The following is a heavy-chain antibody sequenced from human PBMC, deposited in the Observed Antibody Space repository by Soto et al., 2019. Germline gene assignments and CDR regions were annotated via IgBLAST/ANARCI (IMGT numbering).Heavy chain of an antibody. CDR1: GYTYTSYD. D-gene: IGHD4-17*01. CDR2: MNPNSGNT. Sequence: QVQLVQSGAEVKKPGASVKVSCKAAGYTYTSYDMNRVRKATGQGLEWMGWMNPNSGNTGYAQKFQGRVTMTRNTSISTAYMELSSLRSEDTAVYYCARTLYGDNVDYWGQGTLVTVSS. CDR3: ARTLYGDNVDY. V-gene: IGHV1-8*01. J-gene: IGHJ4*02.